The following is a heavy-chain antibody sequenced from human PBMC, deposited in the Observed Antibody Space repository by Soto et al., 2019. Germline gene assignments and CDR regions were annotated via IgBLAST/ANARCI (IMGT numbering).Heavy chain of an antibody. CDR2: ISAYNGNT. J-gene: IGHJ6*02. CDR3: ARDPYYYGMDV. CDR1: GYTFTSYG. Sequence: QVQLVQSGAEVKKPGASVKVSCKASGYTFTSYGISWVRQAPGQGLEWMGWISAYNGNTNYAQKLQGXXTXTIXTSTSTAYMERRSLRSDDTAVYYCARDPYYYGMDVWGQGTTVTVSS. V-gene: IGHV1-18*01.